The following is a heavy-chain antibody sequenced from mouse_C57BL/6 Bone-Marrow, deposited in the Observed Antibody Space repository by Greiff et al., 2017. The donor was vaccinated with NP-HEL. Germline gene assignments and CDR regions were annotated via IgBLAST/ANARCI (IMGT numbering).Heavy chain of an antibody. CDR2: IYPGSGNT. CDR1: GYSFTSYY. Sequence: VQLQQSGPELVKPGASVKISCKASGYSFTSYYIHWVKQRPGQGLEWIGWIYPGSGNTKYNEKFKGKATLTADTSSSTAYMQLSSLTSEDSAVYYCARGGLLWLRRSFAYWGQGTLVTVSA. CDR3: ARGGLLWLRRSFAY. J-gene: IGHJ3*01. V-gene: IGHV1-66*01. D-gene: IGHD2-2*01.